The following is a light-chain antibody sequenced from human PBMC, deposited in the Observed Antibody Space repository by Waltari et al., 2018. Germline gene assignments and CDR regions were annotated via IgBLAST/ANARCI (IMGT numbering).Light chain of an antibody. CDR2: DVS. CDR3: HQYNTFSGS. J-gene: IGKJ1*01. CDR1: QTINNW. V-gene: IGKV1-5*03. Sequence: DVQMTQSPSTLSASLGDPVTITCRASQTINNWLAWYQLKPGQAPKLLIYDVSSLESGVPSRFSGSGSETEFTLSITSLQPDDSATYYCHQYNTFSGSFGQGTKVEVK.